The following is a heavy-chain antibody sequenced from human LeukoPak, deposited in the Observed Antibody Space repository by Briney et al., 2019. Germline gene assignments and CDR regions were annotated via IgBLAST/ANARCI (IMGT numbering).Heavy chain of an antibody. CDR2: ISYDGSNK. Sequence: GGSPRLSCAASGFTFSSYAMHWVRQAPGKGLEWVAVISYDGSNKYYADSVKGRFTISRDNSKNTLYLQMNSLRAEDTAVYYCARAGYSSSWLSNNWFDPWGQGTLVTVSS. CDR3: ARAGYSSSWLSNNWFDP. J-gene: IGHJ5*02. CDR1: GFTFSSYA. V-gene: IGHV3-30*04. D-gene: IGHD6-13*01.